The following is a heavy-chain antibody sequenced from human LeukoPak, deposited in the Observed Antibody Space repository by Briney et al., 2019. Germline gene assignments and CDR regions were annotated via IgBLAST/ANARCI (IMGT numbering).Heavy chain of an antibody. CDR2: ISSNGGST. D-gene: IGHD6-19*01. Sequence: PRGSLRLSCAAAGFTFSSYAMQWVRQAPGEGLEYVSAISSNGGSTYYANSVKGRFTISRDNSKNTLYLQMGSLRAEDMAVYYCARSRSSSGWIRGSYFDYWGQGTLVTVSS. CDR3: ARSRSSSGWIRGSYFDY. V-gene: IGHV3-64*01. CDR1: GFTFSSYA. J-gene: IGHJ4*02.